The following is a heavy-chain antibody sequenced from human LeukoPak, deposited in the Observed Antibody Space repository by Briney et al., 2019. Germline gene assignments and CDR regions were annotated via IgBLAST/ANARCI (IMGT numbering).Heavy chain of an antibody. CDR3: ARDFGCSGGSCEFDP. CDR1: GGTFSSYA. J-gene: IGHJ5*02. V-gene: IGHV1-69*05. Sequence: ASVKVSCEASGGTFSSYAISWVRQAPGQGLEWMGRIIPIFGTANYAQKFQGRVTITTDESTSTAYMELSSLRSEDTAVYYCARDFGCSGGSCEFDPWGQGTLVTVSS. D-gene: IGHD2-15*01. CDR2: IIPIFGTA.